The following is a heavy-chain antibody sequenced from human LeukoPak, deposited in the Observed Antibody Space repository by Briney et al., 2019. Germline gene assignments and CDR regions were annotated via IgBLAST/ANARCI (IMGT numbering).Heavy chain of an antibody. V-gene: IGHV4-31*03. CDR3: ARVPIYYYDSSGRNYFDY. Sequence: SETLSLTCTVSGGSLSSGGYYWSWIRQHPGKGLEWIGYIYYSGSTYYNPSLKSRVTISVDTSKNQFSLKLSSVTAADTAVYYCARVPIYYYDSSGRNYFDYWGQGTLVTVSS. D-gene: IGHD3-22*01. J-gene: IGHJ4*02. CDR1: GGSLSSGGYY. CDR2: IYYSGST.